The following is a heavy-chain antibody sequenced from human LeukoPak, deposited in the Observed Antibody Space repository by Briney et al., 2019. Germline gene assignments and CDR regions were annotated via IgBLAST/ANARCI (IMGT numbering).Heavy chain of an antibody. CDR2: IYHSGST. CDR1: GGSISSSNW. CDR3: ARALLPPDIAAAGPSPPYYYYGMDV. D-gene: IGHD6-13*01. V-gene: IGHV4-4*02. Sequence: SGTLSLTCAVSGGSISSSNWWSWVRQPPGKGLEWIGEIYHSGSTNYNPSLKSRVTISVDKSKNQFSLKLSSVTAADTAVYYCARALLPPDIAAAGPSPPYYYYGMDVWGQGTTVTVSS. J-gene: IGHJ6*02.